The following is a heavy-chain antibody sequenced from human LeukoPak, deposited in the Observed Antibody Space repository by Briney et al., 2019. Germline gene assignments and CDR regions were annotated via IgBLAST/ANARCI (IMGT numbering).Heavy chain of an antibody. CDR3: ARSGHYGAGSYYSLNGFDP. Sequence: TGGSLRLSCAASGLTFSSFGMNWVRQAPGKGLEWVSYISSASLAIYYADSVKGRFTISRDNAKDSLYLQMNSLRAEDTAVYYCARSGHYGAGSYYSLNGFDPWGQGTLVTVSS. J-gene: IGHJ5*02. CDR1: GLTFSSFG. D-gene: IGHD3-10*01. CDR2: ISSASLAI. V-gene: IGHV3-48*01.